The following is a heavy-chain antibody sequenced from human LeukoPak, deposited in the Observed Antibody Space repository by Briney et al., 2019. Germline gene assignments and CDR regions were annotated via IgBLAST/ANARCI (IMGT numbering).Heavy chain of an antibody. Sequence: PGGSLRLSCEGSGFTLSSYSMSWVRQAPGKGLGLDSINLVDSTETRHADSLMARFTISRDNDKKSLYLQMNSLRAEDTAVYYCARGHFGVVLDDWGQGTLVTVSS. D-gene: IGHD3-3*01. CDR1: GFTLSSYS. V-gene: IGHV3-21*01. CDR2: NLVDSTET. J-gene: IGHJ4*02. CDR3: ARGHFGVVLDD.